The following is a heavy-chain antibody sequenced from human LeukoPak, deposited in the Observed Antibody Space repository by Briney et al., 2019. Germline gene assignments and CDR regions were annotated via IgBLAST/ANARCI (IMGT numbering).Heavy chain of an antibody. CDR1: GFTFSSYA. CDR2: ISGSGGST. Sequence: GGSLRLSCAASGFTFSSYAMSWVRQAPGKGLEWVSAISGSGGSTYYADSVKGRFTISRDNSKNTLYLQMNSLRAEDTAVYYCARGSKNFWSGYYYRTKEYYFDYWGQGTLVTVSS. V-gene: IGHV3-23*01. D-gene: IGHD3-3*01. J-gene: IGHJ4*02. CDR3: ARGSKNFWSGYYYRTKEYYFDY.